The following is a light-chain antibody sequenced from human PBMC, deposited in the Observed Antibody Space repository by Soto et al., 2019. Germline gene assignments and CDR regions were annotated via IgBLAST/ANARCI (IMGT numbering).Light chain of an antibody. CDR3: QQYNKWPYT. Sequence: EIVMTQSPAILSVSPGERATLSCRASQSVGNNLAWYQQRPGQAPRLLISGASTRATGVPARFSGSGSGTEFTLTISSLQSEDFAVYYCQQYNKWPYTFGQGTKLEIK. CDR2: GAS. V-gene: IGKV3-15*01. CDR1: QSVGNN. J-gene: IGKJ2*01.